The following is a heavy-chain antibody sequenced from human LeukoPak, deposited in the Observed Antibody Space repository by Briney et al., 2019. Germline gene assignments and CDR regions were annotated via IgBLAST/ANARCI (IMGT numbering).Heavy chain of an antibody. CDR2: INHSGST. CDR1: GGSFSGYY. D-gene: IGHD4-23*01. V-gene: IGHV4-34*01. J-gene: IGHJ4*02. CDR3: ARDPDGGAVGYFDY. Sequence: PSETLSLTCAVYGGSFSGYYWSWIRQPPGKGLEWIGEINHSGSTNYIPSLKSRVTISVDTSKNQFSLKLSSVTAADTAVYYCARDPDGGAVGYFDYWGQGTLVTVSS.